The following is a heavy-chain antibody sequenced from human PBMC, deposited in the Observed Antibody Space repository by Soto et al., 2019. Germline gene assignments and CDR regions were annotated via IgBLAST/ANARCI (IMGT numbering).Heavy chain of an antibody. CDR1: GGSIGSSDYC. Sequence: SETLSLTCTVSGGSIGSSDYCWSWIRQPPGKGLEWIGYIYYSGSTYYNPSLKSRVTISVDTSKNQFSLKLSSVTAADTAVYYCARVLRGYSYGAFDYWGQGALVTVSS. CDR2: IYYSGST. V-gene: IGHV4-30-4*01. CDR3: ARVLRGYSYGAFDY. D-gene: IGHD5-18*01. J-gene: IGHJ4*02.